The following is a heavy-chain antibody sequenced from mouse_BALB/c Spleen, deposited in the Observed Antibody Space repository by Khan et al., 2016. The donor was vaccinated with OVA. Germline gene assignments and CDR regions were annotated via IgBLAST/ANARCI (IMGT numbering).Heavy chain of an antibody. CDR2: IHTTGGRT. Sequence: EVELVESGGGLVQPGGSLKLSCAPSGFTFSSYGMSWVRQTPPKRLDLVAPIHTTGGRTYYPASVKGRFTISRDNAKNTLYLQMSSLKSEDTAMYYCARMARTINWGQGTTLTVSS. J-gene: IGHJ2*01. CDR3: ARMARTIN. CDR1: GFTFSSYG. V-gene: IGHV5-6-3*01.